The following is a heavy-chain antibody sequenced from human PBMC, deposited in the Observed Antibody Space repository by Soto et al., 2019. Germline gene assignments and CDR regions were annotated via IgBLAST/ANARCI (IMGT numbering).Heavy chain of an antibody. Sequence: QVQLVESGGGVVQPGRSLRLSCAASGFTFSSYAMHWVRQAPGKGLEWVAVISYDGSNKYYADSVKGRFTISRDNSKNKLYLQMNSMRAEDTAVYYCARDELGGTGGMDVWGQGTTVTVSS. D-gene: IGHD1-26*01. J-gene: IGHJ6*02. CDR3: ARDELGGTGGMDV. CDR2: ISYDGSNK. CDR1: GFTFSSYA. V-gene: IGHV3-30-3*01.